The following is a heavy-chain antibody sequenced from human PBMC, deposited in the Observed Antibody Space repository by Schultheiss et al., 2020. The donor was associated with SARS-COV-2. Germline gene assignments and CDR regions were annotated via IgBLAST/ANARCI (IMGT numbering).Heavy chain of an antibody. D-gene: IGHD3-3*01. J-gene: IGHJ6*02. CDR2: ISAYNGNT. CDR1: GGTFSSYA. V-gene: IGHV1-69*13. Sequence: SVKVSCKASGGTFSSYAISWVRQAPGQGLEWMGGISAYNGNTNYAQKLQGRVTITADESTSTAYMEMSSLRSEDTAVYYCARDRGYDFWSGWPQEPYYYGMDVWGQGTTVTVSS. CDR3: ARDRGYDFWSGWPQEPYYYGMDV.